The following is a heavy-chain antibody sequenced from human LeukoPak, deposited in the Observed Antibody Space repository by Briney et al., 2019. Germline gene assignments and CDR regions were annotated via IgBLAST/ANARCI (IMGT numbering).Heavy chain of an antibody. CDR3: ARGFGVDFDY. Sequence: PGGSLRLSCAASGFTFSSYSMNWVRQAPGKGLEWVSSISSSSSYIYYADSVKGRFTISRDNAKNSLYPQMNSLRAEDTAVYYCARGFGVDFDYWGQGTLVTVSS. J-gene: IGHJ4*02. CDR2: ISSSSSYI. CDR1: GFTFSSYS. V-gene: IGHV3-21*01. D-gene: IGHD3-10*01.